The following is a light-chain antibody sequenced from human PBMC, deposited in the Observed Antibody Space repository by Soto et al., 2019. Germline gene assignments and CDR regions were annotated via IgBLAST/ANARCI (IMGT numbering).Light chain of an antibody. CDR1: SSNIGSNT. CDR2: SNN. Sequence: QSALTQPPSASGTPGQRVTISCSGSSSNIGSNTVNWYQQLPGTAPKLLIYSNNQRPSGVPDRFSGSKSGTSASLAISGLQSEDEADYYCAACDDSLNGPVFGGGTKLTVL. CDR3: AACDDSLNGPV. J-gene: IGLJ3*02. V-gene: IGLV1-44*01.